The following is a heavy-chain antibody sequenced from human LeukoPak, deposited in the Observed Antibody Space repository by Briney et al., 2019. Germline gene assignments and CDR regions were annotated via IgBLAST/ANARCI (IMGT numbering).Heavy chain of an antibody. V-gene: IGHV4-39*01. Sequence: SETLSLICTVSGGSISTSDRYWGWIRQPPGKGLEWIGRIYYSGITYRNPSLKSRVTISVDTSKNQFSLRLSSVTAADTAVYYCARHQEAMVRGVLYYMDVWGKGTTVTISS. CDR3: ARHQEAMVRGVLYYMDV. CDR2: IYYSGIT. J-gene: IGHJ6*03. CDR1: GGSISTSDRY. D-gene: IGHD3-10*01.